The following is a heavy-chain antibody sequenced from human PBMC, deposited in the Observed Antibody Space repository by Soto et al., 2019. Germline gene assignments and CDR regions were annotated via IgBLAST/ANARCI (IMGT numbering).Heavy chain of an antibody. CDR3: ARRGGDILTIDP. V-gene: IGHV2-26*01. D-gene: IGHD3-9*01. CDR2: IFSSDEK. Sequence: QVTLKESGPVLLKPTETLTLTCTVSGFSLNNPMMGVTWIRQPPGKALEWLAHIFSSDEKSYSTSLKNRLTTPRDTPKTQVVLTLPNGTPVDTATYFWARRGGDILTIDPGGQEPLVPFPS. J-gene: IGHJ5*02. CDR1: GFSLNNPMMG.